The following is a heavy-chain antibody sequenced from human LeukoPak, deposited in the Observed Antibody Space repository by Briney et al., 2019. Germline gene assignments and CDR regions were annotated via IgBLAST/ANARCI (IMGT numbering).Heavy chain of an antibody. J-gene: IGHJ5*02. CDR3: ARASYDSSGYYSGRFDP. Sequence: ASVKVSCKASGYTFTSYAMHWVRQAPGQRLEWMGWINAGNGNTKYSQKFQGRVTITRDTSASTAYMELSSLRSEDTAVYYCARASYDSSGYYSGRFDPWGQGTLVTVSS. V-gene: IGHV1-3*01. CDR1: GYTFTSYA. CDR2: INAGNGNT. D-gene: IGHD3-22*01.